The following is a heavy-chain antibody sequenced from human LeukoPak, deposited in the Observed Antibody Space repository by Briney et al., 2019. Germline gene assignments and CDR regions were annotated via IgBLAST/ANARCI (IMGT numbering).Heavy chain of an antibody. CDR2: IYTSGST. CDR1: GGSISSYY. J-gene: IGHJ4*02. V-gene: IGHV4-4*07. CDR3: ARENPSFGVVSLLDH. D-gene: IGHD3-3*01. Sequence: SETLSLTCTVSGGSISSYYWSWIRQPAGKGLEWIGRIYTSGSTNYNPSLKSRVTMSVDTSKNQFSRKLSSVTAADTAVYYCARENPSFGVVSLLDHWGQGTLVTVSS.